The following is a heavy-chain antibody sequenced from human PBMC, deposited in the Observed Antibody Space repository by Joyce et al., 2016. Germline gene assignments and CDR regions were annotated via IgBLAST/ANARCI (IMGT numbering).Heavy chain of an antibody. CDR1: GFSLSLYR. V-gene: IGHV3-48*01. J-gene: IGHJ4*01. CDR2: ISSISTTK. Sequence: EVQLVASGGGLVQPGGSLRLSCAASGFSLSLYRMNWVRQAPGKGLEWVAYISSISTTKYDADSVKGRFTISRDNAENSLYLQMNSLRADDTAVYYCARDDSGSYGFYWGHGTLVTVSS. CDR3: ARDDSGSYGFY. D-gene: IGHD5-18*01.